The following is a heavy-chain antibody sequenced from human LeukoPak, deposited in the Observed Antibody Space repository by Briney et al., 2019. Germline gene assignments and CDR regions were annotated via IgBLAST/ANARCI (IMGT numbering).Heavy chain of an antibody. CDR3: ARDRGGEDY. Sequence: GGSLRLSCAASGFTFSDYWMSWVRQAPGKGLEWVANIQQDGIEKYCVDSVKGRFTISRDNAKNSLHLQMNSLTADDTAIYYCARDRGGEDYWGQGTLVTVSS. J-gene: IGHJ4*02. CDR1: GFTFSDYW. V-gene: IGHV3-7*03. D-gene: IGHD3-10*01. CDR2: IQQDGIEK.